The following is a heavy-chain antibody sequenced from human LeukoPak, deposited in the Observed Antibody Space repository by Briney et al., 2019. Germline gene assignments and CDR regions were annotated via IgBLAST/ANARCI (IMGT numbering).Heavy chain of an antibody. CDR1: GFTFSSYA. CDR2: ISSNGGST. CDR3: VKGSGRQYNWFDP. Sequence: GGSLRLSCSASGFTFSSYAMHWVRQAPGKGLEYVSAISSNGGSTYYADSVKGRFTISRDNSKNTLYLQMSSLRAEDTAVYYCVKGSGRQYNWFDPWGQGTLVTVSS. J-gene: IGHJ5*02. V-gene: IGHV3-64D*06. D-gene: IGHD6-19*01.